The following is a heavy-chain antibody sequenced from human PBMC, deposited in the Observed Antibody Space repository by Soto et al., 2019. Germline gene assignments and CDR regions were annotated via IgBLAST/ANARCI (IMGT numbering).Heavy chain of an antibody. J-gene: IGHJ6*02. D-gene: IGHD2-21*02. CDR1: GFTFSSYG. V-gene: IGHV3-30*18. CDR2: ISYDGSNK. CDR3: AKDPCGGDCYGPFYYYGMDV. Sequence: PGGSLRLSCAASGFTFSSYGMHWVRQAPGKGLEWVAVISYDGSNKYYADSVKGRFTISRDNSKNTLYLQMNSLRAEDTAVYYCAKDPCGGDCYGPFYYYGMDVWGQGTTVTVSS.